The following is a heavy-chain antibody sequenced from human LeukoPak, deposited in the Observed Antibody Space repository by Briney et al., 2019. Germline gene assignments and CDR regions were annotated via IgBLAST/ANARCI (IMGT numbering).Heavy chain of an antibody. D-gene: IGHD6-19*01. J-gene: IGHJ1*01. CDR3: ARIAVAATPV. V-gene: IGHV6-1*01. CDR1: GDSVSSNSAA. Sequence: SQTLSLTCAISGDSVSSNSAAWHWIRQSPSRGLEWQGRTFYRSKWYNDYAVSLKSRITINPDTSKNQFSLQLNSVTPEDTAVYYCARIAVAATPVWGQGTLVTVSS. CDR2: TFYRSKWYN.